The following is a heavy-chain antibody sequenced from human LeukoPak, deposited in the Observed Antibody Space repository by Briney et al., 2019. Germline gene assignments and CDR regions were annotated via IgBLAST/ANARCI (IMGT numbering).Heavy chain of an antibody. J-gene: IGHJ5*02. CDR1: GFTFSSYA. CDR3: ARDPFTMVRGVNWFDP. CDR2: ISSSSSYI. D-gene: IGHD3-10*01. Sequence: GGSLRLSCAASGFTFSSYAMNWVRQAPGKGLEWVSSISSSSSYIYYADLVKGRFTISRDNAKNSLYLQMNSLRAEDTAVYYCARDPFTMVRGVNWFDPWGQGTLVTVSS. V-gene: IGHV3-21*01.